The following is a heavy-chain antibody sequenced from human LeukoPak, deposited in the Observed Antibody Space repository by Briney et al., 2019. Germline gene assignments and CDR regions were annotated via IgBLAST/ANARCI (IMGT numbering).Heavy chain of an antibody. Sequence: PGGSLRLSCAASGFTLNPYWFHWVRQAPGKGLEWVSYISSSGSTIYYADSVKGRFTISRDNAKNSLYLQMNSLGAEDTAVYYCARDHAVAGTFDYWGQGTLVTVSS. CDR2: ISSSGSTI. J-gene: IGHJ4*02. CDR3: ARDHAVAGTFDY. D-gene: IGHD6-19*01. V-gene: IGHV3-48*04. CDR1: GFTLNPYW.